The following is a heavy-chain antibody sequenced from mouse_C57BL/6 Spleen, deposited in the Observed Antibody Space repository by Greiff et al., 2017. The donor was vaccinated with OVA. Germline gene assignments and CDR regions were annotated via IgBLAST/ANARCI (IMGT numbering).Heavy chain of an antibody. Sequence: QVQLKQPGAELVKPGASVKLSCKASGYTFTSYWMHWVKQRPGQGLEWIGMIHPNSGSTNYNEKFKSKATLTVDKSSSTAYMQLSSLTSEDSAVYYCARGDYGSSYVWFAYWGQGTLVTVSA. CDR2: IHPNSGST. D-gene: IGHD1-1*01. V-gene: IGHV1-64*01. J-gene: IGHJ3*01. CDR3: ARGDYGSSYVWFAY. CDR1: GYTFTSYW.